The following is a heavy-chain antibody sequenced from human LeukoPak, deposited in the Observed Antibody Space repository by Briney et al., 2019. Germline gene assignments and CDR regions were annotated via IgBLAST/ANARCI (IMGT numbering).Heavy chain of an antibody. CDR2: VYYSGST. CDR1: GGSITSSSYN. V-gene: IGHV4-39*07. D-gene: IGHD5-18*01. Sequence: PSETLSLTCTVSGGSITSSSYNWGWIRQPPGKGLEWIGIVYYSGSTYYNPSLKSRVTISVDTSKNQFSLKLSSVTAADTAVYYCARRGYSYGFDLPDYWGQGTLVTVSS. CDR3: ARRGYSYGFDLPDY. J-gene: IGHJ4*02.